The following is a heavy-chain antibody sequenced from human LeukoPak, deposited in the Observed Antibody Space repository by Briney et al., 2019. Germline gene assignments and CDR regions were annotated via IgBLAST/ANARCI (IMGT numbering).Heavy chain of an antibody. V-gene: IGHV3-11*06. Sequence: PGGSLRLSCAASGFTFSDYYMSWIRQAPGKWLEWVSYISSSSSYTNYADSVKGRFTISRDNAKNSLYLQMNSLRAEDTAVYYCARDLDGYSSLNYFDYWGQGTLVTVSS. CDR1: GFTFSDYY. CDR2: ISSSSSYT. D-gene: IGHD6-19*01. CDR3: ARDLDGYSSLNYFDY. J-gene: IGHJ4*02.